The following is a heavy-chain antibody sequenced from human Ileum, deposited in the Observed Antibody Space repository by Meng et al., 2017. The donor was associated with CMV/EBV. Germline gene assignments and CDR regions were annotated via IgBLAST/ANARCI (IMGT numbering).Heavy chain of an antibody. V-gene: IGHV2-5*02. CDR1: GFSLTTSGVG. Sequence: QITLKESGHTLVKPXXXXTLXCTFSGFSLTTSGVGVGWIRQPPGKALEWLALIYWDDDKRYSPSLKSRLTITKDTSKNQVVLTMTNMDPVDTATYYCARRASIGTWYLYWGQGTLVTVSS. CDR2: IYWDDDK. CDR3: ARRASIGTWYLY. D-gene: IGHD6-13*01. J-gene: IGHJ4*02.